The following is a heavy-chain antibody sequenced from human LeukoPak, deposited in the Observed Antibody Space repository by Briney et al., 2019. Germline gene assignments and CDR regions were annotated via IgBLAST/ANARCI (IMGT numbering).Heavy chain of an antibody. CDR2: ISSSSSYI. V-gene: IGHV3-21*01. CDR3: ARLKYSSSWYYFDY. Sequence: GGSLRLSCAASGFTFSSYSMNWVRQAPGKGLEWVSSISSSSSYIYYADLVKGRFTISRDNAKNSLYLQMNSLRAEDTAVYYCARLKYSSSWYYFDYWGQGTLVTVSS. D-gene: IGHD6-13*01. CDR1: GFTFSSYS. J-gene: IGHJ4*02.